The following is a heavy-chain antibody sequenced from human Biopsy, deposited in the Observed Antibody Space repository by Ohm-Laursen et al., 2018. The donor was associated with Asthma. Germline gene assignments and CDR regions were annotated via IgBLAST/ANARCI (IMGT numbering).Heavy chain of an antibody. J-gene: IGHJ3*02. D-gene: IGHD1-1*01. Sequence: SLRLSCSASGFTFSSYGMHWVRQAPGKGLEWVALISNDGSSKYYADSVKGRFTMARDNSKNTLDLQMNSLREEDTAVYYCVRDGTDDAFDIWGQGTVVSVSS. V-gene: IGHV3-30*03. CDR3: VRDGTDDAFDI. CDR2: ISNDGSSK. CDR1: GFTFSSYG.